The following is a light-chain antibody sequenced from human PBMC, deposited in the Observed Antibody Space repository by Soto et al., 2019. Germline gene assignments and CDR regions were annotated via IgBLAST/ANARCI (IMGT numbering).Light chain of an antibody. J-gene: IGKJ1*01. V-gene: IGKV1-5*01. Sequence: DIQMTQSPSTLSASVGDIVTITCRASQSISSWLAWYQQKPGKAPKLLIYDASSLESGVPSRFSGSGSATEFTLTISSLQPDDFATYYCKQYNNYWKFGQGTKVDIK. CDR3: KQYNNYWK. CDR1: QSISSW. CDR2: DAS.